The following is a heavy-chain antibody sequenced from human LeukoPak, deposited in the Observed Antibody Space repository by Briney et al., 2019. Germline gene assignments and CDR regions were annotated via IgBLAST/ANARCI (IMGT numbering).Heavy chain of an antibody. CDR3: ARDKPPPYYYDSSGIFDY. V-gene: IGHV3-33*01. CDR2: IWYDGSNK. Sequence: GGSLRLSCAASGFTFSSYGMHWVRQAPGKGLEWVAVIWYDGSNKYYADSVKGRFTISRDNSKNALYLQMNSLRAEDTAVYYCARDKPPPYYYDSSGIFDYWGQGTLVTVSS. D-gene: IGHD3-22*01. J-gene: IGHJ4*02. CDR1: GFTFSSYG.